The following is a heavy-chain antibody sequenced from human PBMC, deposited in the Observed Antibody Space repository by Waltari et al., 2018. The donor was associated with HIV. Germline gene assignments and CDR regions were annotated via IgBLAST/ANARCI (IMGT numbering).Heavy chain of an antibody. D-gene: IGHD6-19*01. Sequence: QVHLVESGGGVVQPGRSLRLSCAASGFTFSSYAMHWVGQAPGKGGDGVGVRSVHGEDKYYADAVRGRFTISRDNSKNTMYLQRNSLGAEDTAVYYGAKAASGWSPGYWGQGTLVTVSS. CDR3: AKAASGWSPGY. J-gene: IGHJ4*02. V-gene: IGHV3-30*18. CDR1: GFTFSSYA. CDR2: RSVHGEDK.